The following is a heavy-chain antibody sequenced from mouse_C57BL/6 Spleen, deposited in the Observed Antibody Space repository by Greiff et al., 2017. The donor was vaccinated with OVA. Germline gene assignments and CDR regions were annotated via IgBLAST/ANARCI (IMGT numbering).Heavy chain of an antibody. D-gene: IGHD1-1*01. Sequence: DVHLVESGGDLVKPGGSLKLSCAASGFTFSSYGMSWVRQTPDKRLEWVATISSGGSYTYYPDSVKGRFTISRDNAKNTLYLQMSSLKSEDTAMYYCARAYGSSLWFAYWGQGTLVTVSA. CDR3: ARAYGSSLWFAY. CDR1: GFTFSSYG. J-gene: IGHJ3*01. V-gene: IGHV5-6*01. CDR2: ISSGGSYT.